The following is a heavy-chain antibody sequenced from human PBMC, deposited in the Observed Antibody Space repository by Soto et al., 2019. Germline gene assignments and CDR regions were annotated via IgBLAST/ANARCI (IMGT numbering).Heavy chain of an antibody. D-gene: IGHD4-17*01. CDR3: ASATTTTLDFDD. CDR1: GGSISSSSYY. CDR2: IYYSGST. V-gene: IGHV4-39*01. J-gene: IGHJ4*02. Sequence: ASETLSLTCTVSGGSISSSSYYWGWIRQPPGKGLEWIGCIYYSGSTYYNPSLKSRVTISVDTSKNQFSLKLSSVTAADTAVYYCASATTTTLDFDDWGQGTLVTVSS.